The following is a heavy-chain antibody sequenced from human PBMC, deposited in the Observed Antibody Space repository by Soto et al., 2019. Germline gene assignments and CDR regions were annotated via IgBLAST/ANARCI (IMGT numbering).Heavy chain of an antibody. D-gene: IGHD2-2*01. V-gene: IGHV3-30-3*01. CDR3: ASDGLRWEIVLVPAAARGWFDP. CDR2: ISYDGSNK. J-gene: IGHJ5*02. CDR1: GFTFSSYA. Sequence: QVQLVESGGGVVQPGRSLRLSCAASGFTFSSYAMHWVRQAPGKGLEWVAVISYDGSNKYYADSVKGRFTISRDNSKNTLYLQMNSLRAEDTAVYYCASDGLRWEIVLVPAAARGWFDPWGQGTLVTVSS.